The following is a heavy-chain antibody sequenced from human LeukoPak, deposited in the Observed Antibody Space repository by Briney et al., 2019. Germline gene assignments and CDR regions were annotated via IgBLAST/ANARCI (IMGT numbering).Heavy chain of an antibody. D-gene: IGHD3-3*01. CDR1: GYSISSASY. CDR2: IYHGGSP. J-gene: IGHJ4*02. V-gene: IGHV4-38-2*01. CDR3: ARPISSQGYFGVVID. Sequence: PSEALSLTCSVYGYSISSASYWGWIRQPPGKGLEWIGNIYHGGSPYYNPSLKSRVTISVDTSKNQFSLKLSSVTAADTAVYYCARPISSQGYFGVVIDWGQGTLVTVSS.